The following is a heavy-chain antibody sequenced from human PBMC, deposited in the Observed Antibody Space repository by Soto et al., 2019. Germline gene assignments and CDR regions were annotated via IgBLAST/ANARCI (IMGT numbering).Heavy chain of an antibody. CDR2: IYYSGST. Sequence: SSETLSLTCTVSGGSISSGGYYWSWIRQHPGKGLEWIGYIYYSGSTYYNPSLKSRVTISVDTSKNQFSLKLSSVTAADTAVYYCARGLSVLRYFDWLLDAFDIWGQGTMVTVSS. J-gene: IGHJ3*02. V-gene: IGHV4-31*03. CDR3: ARGLSVLRYFDWLLDAFDI. CDR1: GGSISSGGYY. D-gene: IGHD3-9*01.